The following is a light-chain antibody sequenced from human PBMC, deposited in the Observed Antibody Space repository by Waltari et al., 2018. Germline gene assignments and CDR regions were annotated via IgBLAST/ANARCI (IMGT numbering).Light chain of an antibody. Sequence: QLAVTQSPSASASLGASVKLTCPLSSEHSAYAIAWHQHQPEKGPRFLMKIYGGGGHTKGDGIPDRFSGFSSGAERYLTISSLQYEDEAAYYCQTWDPDTVVFGGGTKLTV. J-gene: IGLJ2*01. V-gene: IGLV4-69*01. CDR3: QTWDPDTVV. CDR1: SEHSAYA. CDR2: IYGGGGH.